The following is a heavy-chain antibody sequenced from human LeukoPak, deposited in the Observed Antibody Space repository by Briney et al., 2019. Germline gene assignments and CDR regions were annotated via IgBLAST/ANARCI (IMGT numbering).Heavy chain of an antibody. D-gene: IGHD2-2*01. V-gene: IGHV4-59*12. J-gene: IGHJ4*02. Sequence: PETLSLTCTVSGGSISSYYWSWIRQPPGKGLEWIGYIYYSGSTNYNPSLKSRVTISVDRSKNQFSLKLSSVTAADTAVYYCARGRSRAMFDYWGQGTLVTVSS. CDR3: ARGRSRAMFDY. CDR1: GGSISSYY. CDR2: IYYSGST.